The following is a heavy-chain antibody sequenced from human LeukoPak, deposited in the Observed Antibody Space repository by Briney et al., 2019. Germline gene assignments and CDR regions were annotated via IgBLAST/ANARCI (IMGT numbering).Heavy chain of an antibody. J-gene: IGHJ6*03. Sequence: ASVKVSCKVSGYTLTELSMHWVRQAPGKGLEWMGGFDPEDGETIYAQKFQGRVTMTEDTSTDTAYMELSSLRSEDTAVYYCATHPRSGDFWSGYRGLYYMDVWGKGTTVTVSS. D-gene: IGHD3-3*01. V-gene: IGHV1-24*01. CDR1: GYTLTELS. CDR3: ATHPRSGDFWSGYRGLYYMDV. CDR2: FDPEDGET.